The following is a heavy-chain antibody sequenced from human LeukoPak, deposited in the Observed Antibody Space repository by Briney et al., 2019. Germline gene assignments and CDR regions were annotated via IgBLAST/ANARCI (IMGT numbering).Heavy chain of an antibody. CDR2: INTYTGNA. CDR1: GYTYTSCG. J-gene: IGHJ4*02. CDR3: AIVPYGAGKYPYFDY. V-gene: IGHV1-18*01. D-gene: IGHD3-10*01. Sequence: APVKVSCKASGYTYTSCGISWVRQAPGQGLEWMGWINTYTGNANYPEKLQGRVSMTTDTSTTTAYMEVRSLRYDDTAVYYCAIVPYGAGKYPYFDYWGQGSLVTVSS.